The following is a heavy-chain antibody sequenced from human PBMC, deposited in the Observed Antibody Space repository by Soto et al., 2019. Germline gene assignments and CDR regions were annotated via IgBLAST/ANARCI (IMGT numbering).Heavy chain of an antibody. V-gene: IGHV3-48*02. CDR1: GFALSTYS. CDR2: ISKSSTTI. Sequence: GGSLRLSCIASGFALSTYSMTWVRQAPGKGLEWLSYISKSSTTINYADSVKGRFTISRDNAKNSVYLEMSSLRDEDSAVYYCARDPPNFYYYGMDVWGQGTTVTVSS. CDR3: ARDPPNFYYYGMDV. J-gene: IGHJ6*02.